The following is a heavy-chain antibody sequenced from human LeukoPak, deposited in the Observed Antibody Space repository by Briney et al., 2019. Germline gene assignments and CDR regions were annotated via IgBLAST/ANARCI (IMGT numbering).Heavy chain of an antibody. CDR3: ARDLVVGATAFDF. CDR2: ITTNRGRT. CDR1: GFTFSSYA. Sequence: GGSLRLSCAASGFTFSSYAMHWVRQAPGKGLEYVSAITTNRGRTYYANSVKGRFTISRDNSKNTLYLQMGSLRPEDMAVYYCARDLVVGATAFDFWGQGTLVTVFS. V-gene: IGHV3-64*01. D-gene: IGHD1-26*01. J-gene: IGHJ3*01.